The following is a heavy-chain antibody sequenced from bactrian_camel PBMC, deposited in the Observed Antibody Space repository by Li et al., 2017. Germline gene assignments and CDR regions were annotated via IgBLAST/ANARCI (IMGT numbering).Heavy chain of an antibody. J-gene: IGHJ4*01. D-gene: IGHD5*01. CDR2: IESDGST. Sequence: HVQLVESGGGSVQAGGSLTLSCAASGDTIGRYCMGWFRQIPDKEREAVAGIESDGSTSYADSVKGRFTISLDRTTTDSAERTLYLNMTGLEAADTARYYCAYAGPTRRLTFREYDYRFRGQGTQVTVS. CDR1: GDTIGRYC. CDR3: AYAGPTRRLTFREYDYRF. V-gene: IGHV3S55*01.